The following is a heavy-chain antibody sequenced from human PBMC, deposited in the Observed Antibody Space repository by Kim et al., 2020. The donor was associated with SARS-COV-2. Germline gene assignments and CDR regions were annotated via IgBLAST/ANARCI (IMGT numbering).Heavy chain of an antibody. CDR1: GGSFSGYY. J-gene: IGHJ5*02. CDR2: INHSRST. CDR3: ARSPYPSGSNWFDP. V-gene: IGHV4-34*01. Sequence: SETLSLTCAVYGGSFSGYYWSWIRQPPGKGLEWIGEINHSRSTNYNPSLKSRVTISVDTSKNQFSLKLSSVTAADTAVYYCARSPYPSGSNWFDPWGQGT. D-gene: IGHD3-10*01.